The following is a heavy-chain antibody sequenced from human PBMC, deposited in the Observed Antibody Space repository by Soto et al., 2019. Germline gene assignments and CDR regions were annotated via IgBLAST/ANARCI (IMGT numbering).Heavy chain of an antibody. J-gene: IGHJ6*02. D-gene: IGHD6-19*01. CDR2: IYYSGST. V-gene: IGHV4-59*01. Sequence: SETLSLTCTVSGGSISSYYWSWIRQPPGKGLEWIGYIYYSGSTNYNPSLKIRVTISVDTSKNQFSLKLSSVTAADTAVYYCARDLGYSSGWYDYYYYGMDVWGQGTTVT. CDR3: ARDLGYSSGWYDYYYYGMDV. CDR1: GGSISSYY.